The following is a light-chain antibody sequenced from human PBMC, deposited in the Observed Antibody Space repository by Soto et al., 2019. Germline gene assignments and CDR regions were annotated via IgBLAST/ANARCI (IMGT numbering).Light chain of an antibody. V-gene: IGKV1-5*01. Sequence: DIQMTHSPSTLSASVGDRVTITCRASQSISSWLAWYQQKPGKATKLLIYDASSLESGVPSRFSGSGSGTEFTLTISSLQPDDFATYYCQQYNSYSPWTFGQGTKVDIK. CDR1: QSISSW. CDR3: QQYNSYSPWT. CDR2: DAS. J-gene: IGKJ1*01.